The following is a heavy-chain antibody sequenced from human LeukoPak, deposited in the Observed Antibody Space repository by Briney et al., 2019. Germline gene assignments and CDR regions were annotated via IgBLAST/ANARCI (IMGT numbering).Heavy chain of an antibody. CDR3: ARDQSGYYGSGSYGMDV. D-gene: IGHD3-10*01. CDR1: GGSISSGGYY. Sequence: PSETLSLTCTVSGGSISSGGYYWSWIRQHPGRGLEWIVYIYYSGSTYYNPSLKSRVTISVDTSKNQFSLKLSSVTAADTAVYYCARDQSGYYGSGSYGMDVWGKGTTVTVSS. J-gene: IGHJ6*04. CDR2: IYYSGST. V-gene: IGHV4-31*03.